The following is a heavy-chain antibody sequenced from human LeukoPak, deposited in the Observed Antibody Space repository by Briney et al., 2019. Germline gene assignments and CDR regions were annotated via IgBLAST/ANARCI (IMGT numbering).Heavy chain of an antibody. CDR2: FYHSGST. V-gene: IGHV4-38-2*02. Sequence: PSETLSLTCTVSGYSISSGYYWGWIRQPPGKGLEWIGSFYHSGSTYYNPSLKSRVTISVDTSKNQFSLKLSSVTAADTAVYYCARVGVMITFGGVIVPNWFDPWGQGTLVTVSS. CDR3: ARVGVMITFGGVIVPNWFDP. J-gene: IGHJ5*02. D-gene: IGHD3-16*02. CDR1: GYSISSGYY.